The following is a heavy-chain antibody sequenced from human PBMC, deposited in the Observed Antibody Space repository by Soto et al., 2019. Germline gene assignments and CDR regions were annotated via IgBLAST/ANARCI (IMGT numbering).Heavy chain of an antibody. J-gene: IGHJ4*02. CDR3: ARGSPRMGALPTY. CDR2: INPKSGDT. CDR1: GYTFTGYY. Sequence: GASVKVSCKASGYTFTGYYIHWVRQAPGQGLEWVGWINPKSGDTNYAQKFQGRVSMTRDTSITTAYMEVSRLKSDDTAVYYCARGSPRMGALPTYWGQGTLVTVSS. V-gene: IGHV1-2*02. D-gene: IGHD1-26*01.